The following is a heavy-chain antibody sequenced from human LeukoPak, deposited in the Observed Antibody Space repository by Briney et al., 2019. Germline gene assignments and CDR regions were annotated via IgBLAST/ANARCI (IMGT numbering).Heavy chain of an antibody. CDR2: IRSKAYGGTT. D-gene: IGHD1-1*01. J-gene: IGHJ4*02. CDR3: TRDVSGTNSLFFDY. CDR1: GLTFGDYA. V-gene: IGHV3-49*03. Sequence: GGSLRLSCTASGLTFGDYAMSWFRQAPGKGLEWVGFIRSKAYGGTTEYAASVKGRFTISRDDSKSIAYLQMNSLKTEDTAVYYCTRDVSGTNSLFFDYWGQGTLVTVSS.